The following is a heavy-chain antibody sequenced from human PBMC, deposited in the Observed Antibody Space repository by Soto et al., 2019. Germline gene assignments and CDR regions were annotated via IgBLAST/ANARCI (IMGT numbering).Heavy chain of an antibody. Sequence: GGSLRLSCAASGFTFSSYAMSWVRQAPGKGLEWVSAISGSGGSTYYADSVKGRFTISRDNSKNTLYLQMNSLRAEDTAIYYCAKEAPYNWNYPPYMDVWGKGTTVTVSS. CDR3: AKEAPYNWNYPPYMDV. J-gene: IGHJ6*03. CDR2: ISGSGGST. CDR1: GFTFSSYA. V-gene: IGHV3-23*01. D-gene: IGHD1-7*01.